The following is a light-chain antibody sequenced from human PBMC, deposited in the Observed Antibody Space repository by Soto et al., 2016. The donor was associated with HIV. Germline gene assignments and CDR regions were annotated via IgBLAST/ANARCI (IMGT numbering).Light chain of an antibody. J-gene: IGKJ2*01. CDR3: QQHATYPNT. Sequence: DIQMTQSPSLLSASVGDRVTITCRASQGVYNYLVWYQQKPGKAPKSLIYDASALQTGVPSRFSGSGSGTDFTLTISSPQPEDFATYYCQQHATYPNTFGQGTKLEVK. CDR1: QGVYNY. V-gene: IGKV1-16*01. CDR2: DAS.